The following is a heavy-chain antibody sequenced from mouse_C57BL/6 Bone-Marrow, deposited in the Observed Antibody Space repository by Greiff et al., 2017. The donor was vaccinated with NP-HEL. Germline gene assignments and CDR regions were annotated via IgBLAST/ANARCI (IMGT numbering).Heavy chain of an antibody. CDR1: GYTFTSYW. Sequence: QVHVKQPGAELVMPGASVKLSCKASGYTFTSYWMHWVKQRPGQGLEWIGEIDPSDSYTNYNQQFKGKSTLTVAKSSSTAYMPLSSLASEDSSVDCCARTGYYGRVYAMDYWGQGTSVTVSS. D-gene: IGHD1-1*01. J-gene: IGHJ4*01. CDR2: IDPSDSYT. CDR3: ARTGYYGRVYAMDY. V-gene: IGHV1-69*01.